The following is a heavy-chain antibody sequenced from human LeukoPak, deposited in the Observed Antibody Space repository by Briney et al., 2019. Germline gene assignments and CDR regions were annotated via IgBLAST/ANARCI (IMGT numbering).Heavy chain of an antibody. CDR3: ARYHYYDSSGYSKHDDY. D-gene: IGHD3-22*01. CDR2: ISSSSSTI. Sequence: GGSLRLSCAASGFTFSSYSMNWVRQAPGKGLEWVSYISSSSSTIYYADSVKGRFTISRDNAKNSLYLQMNSLRAEDTAVYYCARYHYYDSSGYSKHDDYWGQGTLVTVSS. J-gene: IGHJ4*02. V-gene: IGHV3-48*01. CDR1: GFTFSSYS.